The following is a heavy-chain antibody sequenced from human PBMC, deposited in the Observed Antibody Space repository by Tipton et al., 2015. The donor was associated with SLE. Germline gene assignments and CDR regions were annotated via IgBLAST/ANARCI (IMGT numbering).Heavy chain of an antibody. CDR1: GFTFSSYA. CDR3: ARDPSSSGWGYNWFDP. CDR2: ISYDGSNK. D-gene: IGHD6-19*01. Sequence: RSLRLSCAASGFTFSSYAMHWVRQAPGKGPEWVAIISYDGSNKYYADSVKGRFTISRDNSKSTLYLQMNSLTTEDTAVYYCARDPSSSGWGYNWFDPWGQGTLVTVSS. V-gene: IGHV3-30*04. J-gene: IGHJ5*02.